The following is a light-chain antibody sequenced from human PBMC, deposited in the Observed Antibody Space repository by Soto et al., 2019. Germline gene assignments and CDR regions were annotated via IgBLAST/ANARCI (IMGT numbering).Light chain of an antibody. V-gene: IGLV2-14*01. J-gene: IGLJ2*01. CDR1: SSDVGGYNY. CDR2: DVS. Sequence: QPALTQPASVSGSPGQSITISCTGTSSDVGGYNYVSWYQQHPGKAPKLMIYDVSNRPSGVSNRFSGSKSGNTASLTISGLQAEDEADYYCSSYTGSSTYVVFGGGTKLTVL. CDR3: SSYTGSSTYVV.